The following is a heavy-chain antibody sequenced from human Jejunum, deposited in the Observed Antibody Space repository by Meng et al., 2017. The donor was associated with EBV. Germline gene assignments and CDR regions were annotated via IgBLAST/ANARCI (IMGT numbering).Heavy chain of an antibody. J-gene: IGHJ4*02. CDR1: GGSISDNDW. Sequence: QVQPQESGPRLGMPSGTLSLTCVVSGGSISDNDWWSWVRQPPGKGLEWLGEIYHGGRTNYNPSLESRVTISVDKSKNQFSLKLNSVTVADTAVYYCAGNGYYALEYWGPGILVTVSS. CDR3: AGNGYYALEY. V-gene: IGHV4-4*02. D-gene: IGHD3-22*01. CDR2: IYHGGRT.